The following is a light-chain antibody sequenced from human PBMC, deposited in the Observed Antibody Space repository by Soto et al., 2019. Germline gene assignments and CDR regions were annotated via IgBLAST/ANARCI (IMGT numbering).Light chain of an antibody. CDR1: GGDLRDSNY. V-gene: IGLV2-8*02. J-gene: IGLJ1*01. CDR2: DVT. CDR3: LTGNNYRV. Sequence: QSALTQPPSASRSPGQSVTVSCTGIGGDLRDSNYVSWYQQHPGKAPKLIIYDVTKRPSGVPDRFSGSKSGNTASLTVSGLQAEDEADYFCLTGNNYRVFGTGTKVTVL.